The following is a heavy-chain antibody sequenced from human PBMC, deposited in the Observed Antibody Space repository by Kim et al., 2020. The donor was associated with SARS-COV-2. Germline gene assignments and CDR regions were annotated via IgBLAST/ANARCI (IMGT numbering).Heavy chain of an antibody. Sequence: SETLSLTCTVSGGSISSGGYYWSWIRQHPGKGLEWIGYIYYSGSTYYNPSLKSRVTISVDTSKNQFSLKLSSVTAADTAVYYCAILARGIGESYYYYYGMDVWGQGTTVTVSS. CDR3: AILARGIGESYYYYYGMDV. CDR1: GGSISSGGYY. CDR2: IYYSGST. J-gene: IGHJ6*02. D-gene: IGHD3-10*01. V-gene: IGHV4-31*03.